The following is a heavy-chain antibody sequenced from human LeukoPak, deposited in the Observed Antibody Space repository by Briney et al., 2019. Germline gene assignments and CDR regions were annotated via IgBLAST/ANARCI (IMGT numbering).Heavy chain of an antibody. Sequence: SETLSLTCTVSGGSISSSSYYWGWIRQPPGKGLEGMGRIYYSGGTYYNPSLKSRVTISVDTSKNQFSLKLSSVTAADTAVYYCAKNGQSGFSFDPWGQGTLVTVSS. CDR2: IYYSGGT. CDR3: AKNGQSGFSFDP. J-gene: IGHJ5*02. CDR1: GGSISSSSYY. D-gene: IGHD2-8*01. V-gene: IGHV4-39*07.